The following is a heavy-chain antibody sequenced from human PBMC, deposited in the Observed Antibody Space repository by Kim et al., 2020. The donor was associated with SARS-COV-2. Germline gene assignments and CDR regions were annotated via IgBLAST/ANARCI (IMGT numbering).Heavy chain of an antibody. D-gene: IGHD1-7*01. Sequence: GGSLRLSCAASGFTFSSYGMHWVRQAPGKGLEWVAVIWYDGSNKYYADSVKGRFTISRDNSKNTLYLQMNSLRAEDTAVYYCARDMITGTTYIVSYYYYGMDVWGQGTTVTVSS. CDR2: IWYDGSNK. J-gene: IGHJ6*02. V-gene: IGHV3-33*01. CDR1: GFTFSSYG. CDR3: ARDMITGTTYIVSYYYYGMDV.